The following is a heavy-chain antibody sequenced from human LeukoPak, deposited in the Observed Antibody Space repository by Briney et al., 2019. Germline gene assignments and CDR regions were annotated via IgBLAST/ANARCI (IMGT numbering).Heavy chain of an antibody. V-gene: IGHV1-69*13. CDR2: IIPIFGTA. CDR1: GGTFSSYA. Sequence: SVKVSCKASGGTFSSYAISWVRQAPGQGLEWMGGIIPIFGTANYAQKFQGRVTITADESTSTAYMELSSLRSEDTAVYYCARAFRDPGYFDLWGRGTLVTVSS. CDR3: ARAFRDPGYFDL. D-gene: IGHD3-10*01. J-gene: IGHJ2*01.